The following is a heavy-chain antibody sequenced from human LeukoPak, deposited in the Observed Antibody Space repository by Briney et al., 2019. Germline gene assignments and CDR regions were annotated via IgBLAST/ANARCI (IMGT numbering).Heavy chain of an antibody. CDR2: IYYSGST. CDR1: GGSVSSGSHY. CDR3: ARDYGDYIV. V-gene: IGHV4-61*01. J-gene: IGHJ4*02. D-gene: IGHD4-17*01. Sequence: SETLSLTCTVSGGSVSSGSHYWRWIRQPPGKGLEWIGYIYYSGSTNYNPSLKSRFTISVDTSKNQFSLKLSSVTAADTAVYYCARDYGDYIVWGQGTLVTVSS.